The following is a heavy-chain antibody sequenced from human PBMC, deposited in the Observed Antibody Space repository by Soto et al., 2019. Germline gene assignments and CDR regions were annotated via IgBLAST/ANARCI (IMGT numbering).Heavy chain of an antibody. V-gene: IGHV4-30-4*01. CDR3: ARALIQLWPHYYYGMDV. D-gene: IGHD5-18*01. Sequence: SYTLSLSFTGSDGSISSGDHYWSGIRKPPGKGLEWIGYIYYSGTTYYNPSLKSRVTISVDTSENQFSPKVNSVTAADTAVYYCARALIQLWPHYYYGMDVWGQGTTVTVSS. J-gene: IGHJ6*02. CDR2: IYYSGTT. CDR1: DGSISSGDHY.